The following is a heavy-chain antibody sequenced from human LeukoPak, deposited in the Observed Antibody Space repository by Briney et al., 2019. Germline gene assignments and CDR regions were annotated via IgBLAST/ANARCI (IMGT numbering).Heavy chain of an antibody. CDR2: LNSSGGST. D-gene: IGHD6-13*01. J-gene: IGHJ5*02. V-gene: IGHV1-46*01. CDR1: GYIFTDYY. CDR3: ARGLGRSSPHP. Sequence: ASVKVSCKTSGYIFTDYYIHWVRQAPGQGLEWMGILNSSGGSTTYAQKFQGRITMTRDASTSTVYMELRSLRSEDTAVYYCARGLGRSSPHPWGQGTLVTVSS.